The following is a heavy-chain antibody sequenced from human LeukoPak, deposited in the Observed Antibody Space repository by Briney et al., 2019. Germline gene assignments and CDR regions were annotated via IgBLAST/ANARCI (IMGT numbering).Heavy chain of an antibody. CDR1: GFMFSKYW. CDR3: SRDANYYDSSRHYFDAFDI. J-gene: IGHJ3*02. V-gene: IGHV3-7*01. Sequence: GGSLRLSCEASGFMFSKYWMTWVRQAPGKGLEWVANIRGDGSVKYLLDSVKGRFSISRDNAKNSLSLEMNNLRAEDTAVYYCSRDANYYDSSRHYFDAFDIWGRGTMVAVSS. D-gene: IGHD3-22*01. CDR2: IRGDGSVK.